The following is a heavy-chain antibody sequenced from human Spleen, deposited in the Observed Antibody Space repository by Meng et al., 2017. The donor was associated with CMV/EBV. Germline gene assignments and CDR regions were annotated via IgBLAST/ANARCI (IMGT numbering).Heavy chain of an antibody. CDR1: GYTFTSYG. J-gene: IGHJ4*02. CDR2: MNPTSGNT. CDR3: ARVVKDFWGDYYTAFDY. D-gene: IGHD3-3*01. Sequence: ASVKVSCKASGYTFTSYGLSWVRQAPGQGLEWMGWMNPTSGNTGYAQKFLGRVTMTRATSISTAYMELNSLKSEDTAVYYCARVVKDFWGDYYTAFDYWGQGTLVTVSS. V-gene: IGHV1-8*02.